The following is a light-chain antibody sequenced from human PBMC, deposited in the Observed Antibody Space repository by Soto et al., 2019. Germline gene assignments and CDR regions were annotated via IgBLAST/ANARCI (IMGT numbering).Light chain of an antibody. CDR3: QQSYSTLYT. V-gene: IGKV1-39*01. CDR2: AAS. J-gene: IGKJ2*01. Sequence: DIQMTQSPSSLSASVGDRVTITCRASQSISTYLNWYHQKPGKAPKLLIYAASSLQGGVPSRFSGSGSGTDFTLTINSLQPEDFATYYCQQSYSTLYTFGQGTKLEIK. CDR1: QSISTY.